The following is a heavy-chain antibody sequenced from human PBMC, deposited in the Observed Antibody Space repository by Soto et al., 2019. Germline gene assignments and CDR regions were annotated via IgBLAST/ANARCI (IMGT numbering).Heavy chain of an antibody. D-gene: IGHD6-19*01. CDR2: IKSKTDGGTT. CDR1: GFTFSNAW. V-gene: IGHV3-15*01. Sequence: PGGSLRLSCAASGFTFSNAWMSWVRQAPGKGLEWVGRIKSKTDGGTTDYAAPVKGRFTISRDDSKNTLYLQMNSLKTEDTAVYYCTTDYLPYRSGWYPDDFDIWGQGTMVTVSS. CDR3: TTDYLPYRSGWYPDDFDI. J-gene: IGHJ3*02.